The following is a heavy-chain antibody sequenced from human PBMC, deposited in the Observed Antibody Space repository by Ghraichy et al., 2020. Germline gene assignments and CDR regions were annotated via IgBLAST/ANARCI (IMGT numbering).Heavy chain of an antibody. CDR1: GFTFSSYA. V-gene: IGHV3-30-3*01. J-gene: IGHJ4*02. CDR2: ISYDGSNK. Sequence: GGSLRLSCAASGFTFSSYAMHWVRQAPGKGLEWVAVISYDGSNKYYADSVKGRFTISRDNSKNTLYLQMNSLRAEDTAVYYCASSYSYGQYFDYWGQGTLVTVSS. CDR3: ASSYSYGQYFDY. D-gene: IGHD5-18*01.